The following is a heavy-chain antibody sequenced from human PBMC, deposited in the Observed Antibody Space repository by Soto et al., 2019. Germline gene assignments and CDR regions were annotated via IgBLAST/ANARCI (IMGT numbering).Heavy chain of an antibody. D-gene: IGHD6-13*01. CDR2: IYFSGST. V-gene: IGHV4-4*09. Sequence: PSETLSLTCSVSGGSMNGYYWSWIRQTPGQGLEWLGFIYFSGSTRYNPSLMSRLTISLDKSKRQFSISLSSVTAADTAVYYCARSVATPGTNIDFWGQGTLVTVSS. J-gene: IGHJ4*02. CDR1: GGSMNGYY. CDR3: ARSVATPGTNIDF.